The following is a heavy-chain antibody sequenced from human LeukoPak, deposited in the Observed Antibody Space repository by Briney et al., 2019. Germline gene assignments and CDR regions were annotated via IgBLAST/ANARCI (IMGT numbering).Heavy chain of an antibody. CDR3: ARGDFASEGWFDP. CDR1: GGSISSGGYY. V-gene: IGHV4-61*08. CDR2: IYYSGST. J-gene: IGHJ5*02. D-gene: IGHD3-3*01. Sequence: SETLSLTCTVSGGSISSGGYYWSWIRQPPGKGLEWIGYIYYSGSTNYNPSLKSRVTISVDTSKNQFSLKLSSVTAADTAVYYCARGDFASEGWFDPWGQGTLVTVSS.